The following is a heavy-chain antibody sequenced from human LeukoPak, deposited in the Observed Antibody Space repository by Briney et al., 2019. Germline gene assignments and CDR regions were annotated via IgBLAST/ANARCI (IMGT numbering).Heavy chain of an antibody. CDR3: ARRAGYSSGWFSY. V-gene: IGHV4-34*01. J-gene: IGHJ4*02. CDR2: INHSGST. D-gene: IGHD6-19*01. CDR1: GGSFGGYY. Sequence: PSETLSLTCAVYGGSFGGYYWSWIRQPPGKGLEWIGEINHSGSTNYNPSLKSRVTISVDTSKNQFSLKLSSVTAADTAVYYCARRAGYSSGWFSYWGQGTLVTVSS.